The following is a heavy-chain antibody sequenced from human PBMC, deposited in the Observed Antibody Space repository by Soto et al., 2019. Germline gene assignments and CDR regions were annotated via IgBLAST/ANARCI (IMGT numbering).Heavy chain of an antibody. Sequence: QITLKESGPTLVRPTQTLTLTCTFSGFSLTTSGVGVGWIRQPPGKALEWLALIYWNDDKRYSPSLKSRLTLHKDTANNPVVLTITPMDPVDTATYYCSHRGNRGSSDYWGQGTLATVSS. V-gene: IGHV2-5*01. CDR1: GFSLTTSGVG. D-gene: IGHD7-27*01. CDR3: SHRGNRGSSDY. J-gene: IGHJ4*02. CDR2: IYWNDDK.